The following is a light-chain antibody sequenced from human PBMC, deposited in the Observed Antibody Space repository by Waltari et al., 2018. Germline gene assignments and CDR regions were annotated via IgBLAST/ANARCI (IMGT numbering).Light chain of an antibody. CDR2: EVS. CDR3: SSYAGSNKAV. Sequence: QSALTQPPSASGSPGQSVTIPCTGTSSDVGGYNYVSWYQQYPGKAPKLMIYEVSPRPSGVPDRFSGSKSGNTASLTVSGLQAEDEADYYCSSYAGSNKAVFGTGTKVTVL. V-gene: IGLV2-8*01. J-gene: IGLJ1*01. CDR1: SSDVGGYNY.